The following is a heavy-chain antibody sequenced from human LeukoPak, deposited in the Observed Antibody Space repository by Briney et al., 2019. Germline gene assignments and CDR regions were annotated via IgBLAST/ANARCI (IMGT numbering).Heavy chain of an antibody. D-gene: IGHD1-26*01. Sequence: GGSLRLSCAASGFTFGSYGMHWVRQAPGKGLEWVAVIWSDGSNQYYVDSVKGRFTISRDNSKNTLYLQMNSLRGEDTAVYYCARDRGGTHYVDYWGQGTLVIVSS. V-gene: IGHV3-33*01. J-gene: IGHJ4*02. CDR2: IWSDGSNQ. CDR3: ARDRGGTHYVDY. CDR1: GFTFGSYG.